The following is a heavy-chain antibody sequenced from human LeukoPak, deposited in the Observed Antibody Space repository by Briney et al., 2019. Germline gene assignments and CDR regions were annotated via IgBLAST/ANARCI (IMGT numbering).Heavy chain of an antibody. CDR1: GFTFSSYA. D-gene: IGHD6-13*01. V-gene: IGHV3-23*01. CDR2: ISGSGGST. Sequence: GGSLRLSCAASGFTFSSYAMSWVRQAPGKGLEWVSAISGSGGSTYYADSVKGRFTISRDNSKNTLYLQMNSLRAEDTAVYYRAKDGGSSSWYVDYFDYWGQGTLVTVSS. J-gene: IGHJ4*02. CDR3: AKDGGSSSWYVDYFDY.